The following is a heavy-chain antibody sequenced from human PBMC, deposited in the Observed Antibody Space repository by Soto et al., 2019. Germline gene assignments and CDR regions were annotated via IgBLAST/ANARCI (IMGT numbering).Heavy chain of an antibody. CDR2: ITTYNGDT. CDR3: ARDGRLGSDRRLVEAFDI. CDR1: GYTFTSSG. J-gene: IGHJ3*02. Sequence: QVQLLQSGPEVKTPGASVKVSCEASGYTFTSSGISWVRQAPGQGLEWMGWITTYNGDTNYAQNLQGRVTITTDTSASTAVMKLRCLRSDDTAVYYCARDGRLGSDRRLVEAFDIWGQGTMVTVSS. D-gene: IGHD3-3*01. V-gene: IGHV1-18*04.